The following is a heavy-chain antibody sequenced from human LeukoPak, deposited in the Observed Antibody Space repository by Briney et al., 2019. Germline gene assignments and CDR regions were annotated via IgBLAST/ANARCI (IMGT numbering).Heavy chain of an antibody. CDR2: INPNSGGT. CDR1: GYTFTGYY. Sequence: ASVKVSCKASGYTFTGYYMHWVRQAPGQGLEWMGWINPNSGGTNYAQKFQGRVTMTRDMSTSTVYMELSSLRSEDTAVYYCARRRTSGKNWFDPWGQGTLVTVSS. J-gene: IGHJ5*02. CDR3: ARRRTSGKNWFDP. D-gene: IGHD6-6*01. V-gene: IGHV1-2*02.